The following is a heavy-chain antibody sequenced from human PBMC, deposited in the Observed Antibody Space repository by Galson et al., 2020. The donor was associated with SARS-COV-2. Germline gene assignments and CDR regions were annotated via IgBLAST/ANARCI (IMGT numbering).Heavy chain of an antibody. CDR1: GFTFSSYA. V-gene: IGHV3-30-3*01. CDR2: ISYDGSHK. D-gene: IGHD1-26*01. J-gene: IGHJ4*02. CDR3: ARGGGNYYTYVDY. Sequence: TGGSLRLSCAASGFTFSSYAMHWVRQAPGKGLEWVAAISYDGSHKYYADSVKGRFTISRDNSKNTLYLQMNSLRAEDTAVYYCARGGGNYYTYVDYWGQGTLVTVSS.